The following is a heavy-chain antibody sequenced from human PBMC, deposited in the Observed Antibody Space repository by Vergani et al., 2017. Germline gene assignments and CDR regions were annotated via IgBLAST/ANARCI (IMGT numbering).Heavy chain of an antibody. CDR3: ARWGGGSELYGMDV. CDR2: IIPILGIA. V-gene: IGHV1-69*02. D-gene: IGHD2-15*01. Sequence: QVQLVQSGAEVKKPGSSVKVSCKASGGTFSSYTISWVRQAPGQGLEWMGRIIPILGIANYAQKFQGRVTITADKSTSTAYMELSSLSSEDTAVYYCARWGGGSELYGMDVWGQGTTVTVSS. J-gene: IGHJ6*02. CDR1: GGTFSSYT.